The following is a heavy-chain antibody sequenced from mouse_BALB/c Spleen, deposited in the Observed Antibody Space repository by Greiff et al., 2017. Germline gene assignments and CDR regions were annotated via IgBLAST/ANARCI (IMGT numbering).Heavy chain of an antibody. Sequence: EVKVVESGGDLVKPGGSLKLSCAASGFTFSSYGMSWVRQTPDKRLEWVATISSGGSYTYYPDSVKGRFTISRDNAKNTLYLQMSSLKSEDTAMYYCARQKKYGNLLFMDYWGQGTSVTVSS. J-gene: IGHJ4*01. CDR1: GFTFSSYG. D-gene: IGHD2-10*02. CDR2: ISSGGSYT. V-gene: IGHV5-6*01. CDR3: ARQKKYGNLLFMDY.